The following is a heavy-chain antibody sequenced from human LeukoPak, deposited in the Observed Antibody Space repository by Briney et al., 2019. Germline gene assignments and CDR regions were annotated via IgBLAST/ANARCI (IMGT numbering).Heavy chain of an antibody. D-gene: IGHD3-3*01. V-gene: IGHV4-34*01. CDR3: ARVKFWSGYSSDY. CDR1: GGSFSGYY. Sequence: ASETLSLTCAAYGGSFSGYYWSWIRQPPGKGLEWIGEINHSGSTNYNPSLESRVTISVDTSKNQFSLKLSSVTAADTAVYYCARVKFWSGYSSDYWGQGTLVTVSS. CDR2: INHSGST. J-gene: IGHJ4*02.